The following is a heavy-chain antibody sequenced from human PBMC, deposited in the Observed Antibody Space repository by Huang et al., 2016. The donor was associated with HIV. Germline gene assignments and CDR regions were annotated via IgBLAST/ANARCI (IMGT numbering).Heavy chain of an antibody. V-gene: IGHV4-34*01. J-gene: IGHJ5*02. CDR1: GGSFSGYS. D-gene: IGHD3-16*01. CDR3: AREVMITVGGPFDP. Sequence: QVQLQQWGAGLLKPSETLSLTCAVYGGSFSGYSWNWIRQSPGKGLEWIGQINHSGSTDYNPSLKRRVTISMDTSKNQFSLKLNSVTAANTAIYYCAREVMITVGGPFDPWGHGNLVTVSS. CDR2: INHSGST.